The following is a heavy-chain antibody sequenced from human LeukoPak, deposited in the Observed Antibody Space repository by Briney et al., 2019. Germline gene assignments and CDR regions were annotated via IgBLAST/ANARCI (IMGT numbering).Heavy chain of an antibody. D-gene: IGHD1-14*01. Sequence: GGSLRLSCATSGFNFNSNAMIWVRQAPGKGLECVSAITAPGDATYYADSVKGRFSISRDNSKNTLYLQMNSLRAEDTAVYYCAKPARTDYADYWGQGTLVTVSS. J-gene: IGHJ4*02. CDR1: GFNFNSNA. CDR3: AKPARTDYADY. CDR2: ITAPGDAT. V-gene: IGHV3-23*01.